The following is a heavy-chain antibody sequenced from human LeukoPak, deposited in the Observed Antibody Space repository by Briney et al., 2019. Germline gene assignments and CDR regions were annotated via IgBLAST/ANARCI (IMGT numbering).Heavy chain of an antibody. CDR1: GGSISSGGYY. D-gene: IGHD3-10*01. Sequence: SETLSLTCTVSGGSISSGGYYWSWIRQHPGKGLEWIGYIYYSGSTYYNPSLKSRVTISVDTSKNQFSLKLSSVTAADTAVYYCARVVVPTMVRGVSKYFDYWGQGTLVTVSS. CDR2: IYYSGST. J-gene: IGHJ4*02. V-gene: IGHV4-31*03. CDR3: ARVVVPTMVRGVSKYFDY.